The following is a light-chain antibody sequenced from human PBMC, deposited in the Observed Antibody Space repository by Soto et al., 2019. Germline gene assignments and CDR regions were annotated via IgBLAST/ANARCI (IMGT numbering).Light chain of an antibody. V-gene: IGKV3D-20*02. CDR3: QQRNVWPPIT. J-gene: IGKJ5*01. Sequence: EIVLTQYPATLSLSPGDRATLSCRSSQSVSSSYLAWYQQKPGQAPRLLIYDSTLRANGVPDRFGGSRSGTEFTLTINSLEPEDFAVYYCQQRNVWPPITFGQGTRLEIK. CDR1: QSVSSSY. CDR2: DST.